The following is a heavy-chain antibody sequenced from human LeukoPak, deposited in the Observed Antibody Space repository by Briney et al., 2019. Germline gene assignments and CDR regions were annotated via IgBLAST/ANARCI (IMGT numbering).Heavy chain of an antibody. CDR3: ARSSLRDAFDL. CDR1: GGSISSGGYY. J-gene: IGHJ2*01. Sequence: SETLSLTCTVSGGSISSGGYYWSWIRQPPGKGLEWIGYIYHSGSTYYNPSLKSRVTISVDRSKNQFSLKLSSVTAADTAVYYCARSSLRDAFDLWGRGTLVTVSS. D-gene: IGHD5-24*01. V-gene: IGHV4-30-2*01. CDR2: IYHSGST.